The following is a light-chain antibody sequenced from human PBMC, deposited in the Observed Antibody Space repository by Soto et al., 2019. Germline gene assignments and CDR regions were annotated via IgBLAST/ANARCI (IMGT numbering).Light chain of an antibody. Sequence: DVVMTQSPLSLPVTLGQPASISCRSSQSLVYSDGNTYLSWFQQMPGQSPGRLIYKVSNRDSGVPDRFSGGGSGTDFTLNISRVEAADVGVYYCMQGTHWPPTFGQGTKVDIK. J-gene: IGKJ1*01. CDR2: KVS. CDR1: QSLVYSDGNTY. CDR3: MQGTHWPPT. V-gene: IGKV2-30*01.